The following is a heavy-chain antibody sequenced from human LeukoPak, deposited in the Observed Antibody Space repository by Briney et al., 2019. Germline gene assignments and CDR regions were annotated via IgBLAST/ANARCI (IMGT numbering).Heavy chain of an antibody. CDR2: IYTSGST. CDR1: GGSINSYY. CDR3: ARDYYDSSGYYYVYAFDI. Sequence: PSETLSLTCTVSGGSINSYYWSWIRQPAGKGLEWIGRIYTSGSTNYNPSLKSRVTISVDTSKNQFSLKLSSVTAADTAVYYCARDYYDSSGYYYVYAFDIWGQGTMVTVSS. J-gene: IGHJ3*02. V-gene: IGHV4-4*07. D-gene: IGHD3-22*01.